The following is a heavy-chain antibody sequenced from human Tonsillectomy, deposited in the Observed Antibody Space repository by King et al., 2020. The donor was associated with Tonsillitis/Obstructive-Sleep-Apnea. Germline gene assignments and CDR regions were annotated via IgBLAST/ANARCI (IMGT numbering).Heavy chain of an antibody. CDR2: IWYDGSSK. CDR3: ARDSYSNYGYFSGPDY. V-gene: IGHV3-33*01. CDR1: GFTFSSYG. D-gene: IGHD4-11*01. Sequence: QVQLVESGGGEVQPGRSLRLSCAASGFTFSSYGMHWVRQAPGKGLEWVAVIWYDGSSKYYADSVKGRFTISRDNSKNTLYLQMNSLRAEDTAVYYCARDSYSNYGYFSGPDYWGQGTLVTVSS. J-gene: IGHJ4*02.